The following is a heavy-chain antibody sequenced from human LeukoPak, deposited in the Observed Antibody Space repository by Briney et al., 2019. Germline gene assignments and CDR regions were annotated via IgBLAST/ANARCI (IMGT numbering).Heavy chain of an antibody. Sequence: SVKVSCKASGGTFSSYAIGWVRQAPGQGLEWMGGIIPIFGTANYAQKFQGRVTITADESTSTAYMELSSLRSEDTAVYYCASSGVLMVYAHFDYWGQGTLVTVSS. V-gene: IGHV1-69*13. D-gene: IGHD2-8*01. CDR1: GGTFSSYA. CDR2: IIPIFGTA. J-gene: IGHJ4*02. CDR3: ASSGVLMVYAHFDY.